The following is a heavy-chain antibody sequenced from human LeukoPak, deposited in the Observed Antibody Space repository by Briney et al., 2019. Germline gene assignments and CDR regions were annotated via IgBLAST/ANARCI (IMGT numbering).Heavy chain of an antibody. V-gene: IGHV3-30*18. J-gene: IGHJ6*02. CDR2: ISYDGSNK. Sequence: GGSLRLSCAASGFTFSSYGMHWVRQAPGKGLEWVAVISYDGSNKYYADSVKGRFTISRDNSKNTLYLQMNSLRAEDTAVYYCAKDLVAPHGWVNYGMDVWGQGTTVTVSS. CDR1: GFTFSSYG. CDR3: AKDLVAPHGWVNYGMDV. D-gene: IGHD2-15*01.